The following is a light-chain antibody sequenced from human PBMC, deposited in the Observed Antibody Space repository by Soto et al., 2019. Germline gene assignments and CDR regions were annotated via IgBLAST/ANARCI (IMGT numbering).Light chain of an antibody. CDR3: QQRSNWPPYT. CDR1: QSVSSY. J-gene: IGKJ2*01. Sequence: EIVLTQSPATLSLSPGERATLSCRASQSVSSYLAWYQQKPGQAPRLLIYDASNRATGIPARFSGSGSGTDFLLTIISLEPEDYAVYYCQQRSNWPPYTFGQGTKLEIK. V-gene: IGKV3-11*01. CDR2: DAS.